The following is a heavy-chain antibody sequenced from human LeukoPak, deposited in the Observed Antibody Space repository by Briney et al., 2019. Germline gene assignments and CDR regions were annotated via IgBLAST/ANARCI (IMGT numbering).Heavy chain of an antibody. D-gene: IGHD5-24*01. J-gene: IGHJ5*02. V-gene: IGHV4-61*02. CDR2: IYTSGST. CDR1: GGSISSGSYY. Sequence: SQTLSLTCTVSGGSISSGSYYWSWIRQPAGKGQEWIGRIYTSGSTNYNPSLKSRVTISVDTSKNQFSLKLSSVTAADTAVYYCARDGMATISVWFDPWGQGTLVTVSS. CDR3: ARDGMATISVWFDP.